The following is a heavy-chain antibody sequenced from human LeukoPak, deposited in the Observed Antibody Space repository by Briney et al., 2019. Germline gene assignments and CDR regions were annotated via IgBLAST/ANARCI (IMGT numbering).Heavy chain of an antibody. Sequence: ASVKVSCKASGGTFTIYYIHWVRQAPGQGLEWMGLINPSGGSTNYAQKFQGRVTMTRDTSTSTVYMELSSLRSEDTAVYYCARGPRITLIRGGQWYYYMDVWGKGTTVTISS. CDR3: ARGPRITLIRGGQWYYYMDV. CDR1: GGTFTIYY. V-gene: IGHV1-46*01. J-gene: IGHJ6*03. CDR2: INPSGGST. D-gene: IGHD3-10*01.